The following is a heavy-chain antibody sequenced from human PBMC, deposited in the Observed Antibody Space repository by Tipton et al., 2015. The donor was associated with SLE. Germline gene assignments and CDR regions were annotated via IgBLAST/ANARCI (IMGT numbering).Heavy chain of an antibody. J-gene: IGHJ6*03. D-gene: IGHD2-2*01. V-gene: IGHV4-34*01. CDR3: ARGLGYCSSTSCPEGGYYYYYMDV. CDR2: INHSGST. Sequence: TLSLTCAVYGGSFSGYYWSWIRQPPGKGLEWIGEINHSGSTNYNPSLKSRVTISVDTSKNQFSLKLSSVTAADTAVYYCARGLGYCSSTSCPEGGYYYYYMDVWGKGTTVTVSS. CDR1: GGSFSGYY.